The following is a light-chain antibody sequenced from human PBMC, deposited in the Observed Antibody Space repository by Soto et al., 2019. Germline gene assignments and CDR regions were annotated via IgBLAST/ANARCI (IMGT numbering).Light chain of an antibody. CDR1: QDISNY. V-gene: IGKV1-39*01. CDR3: QQSYSTLRT. CDR2: DAS. J-gene: IGKJ1*01. Sequence: DIQMTQSPSSLSASVGDRVTITCQASQDISNYLNWYQQKPGKAPKLLIYDASNLQSGVPSRFSGSGSGTDFTLTISSLQPEDFATYYCQQSYSTLRTFGQGTKVEIK.